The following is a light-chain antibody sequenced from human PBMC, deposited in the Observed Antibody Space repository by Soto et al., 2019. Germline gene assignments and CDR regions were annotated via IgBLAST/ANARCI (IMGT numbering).Light chain of an antibody. J-gene: IGKJ1*01. CDR3: QQRSNWPWT. CDR2: DAS. Sequence: EIVLTQSPATLSLSPGERATLSCRASQSVSSYLAWYQQKPGKAPRLLIYDASNRGTGIPARFSGSGSVTDFTLTISSLEPEDFAVYYCQQRSNWPWTFGQGTKVEIK. CDR1: QSVSSY. V-gene: IGKV3-11*01.